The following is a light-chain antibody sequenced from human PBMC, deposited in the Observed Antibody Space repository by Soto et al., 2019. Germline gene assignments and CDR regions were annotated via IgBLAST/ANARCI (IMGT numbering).Light chain of an antibody. CDR2: GAT. Sequence: EIVMTQSPATLSVSPGESATLSCRASQSVGTDLAWYQQTPGQAPRLLTIGATTRAPGIPPRFRDTGSGKEFTLTVSSLQSADFAVYHCQQYNIGCTFGQETEVSTK. CDR3: QQYNIGCT. V-gene: IGKV3-15*01. CDR1: QSVGTD. J-gene: IGKJ1*01.